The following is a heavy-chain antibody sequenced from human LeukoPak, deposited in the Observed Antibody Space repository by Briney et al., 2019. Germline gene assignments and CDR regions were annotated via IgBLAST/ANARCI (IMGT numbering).Heavy chain of an antibody. CDR2: IYYSGST. Sequence: SETLSLTCTVSGGSISSYYWSWIRQPPGKGLEWIGCIYYSGSTNYNPSLKSRVTISVDTSKNQFSLKLSSVTAADTAVYYCARDEVVAATAFSHWGQGTLVTVSS. D-gene: IGHD2-15*01. V-gene: IGHV4-59*12. CDR3: ARDEVVAATAFSH. CDR1: GGSISSYY. J-gene: IGHJ4*02.